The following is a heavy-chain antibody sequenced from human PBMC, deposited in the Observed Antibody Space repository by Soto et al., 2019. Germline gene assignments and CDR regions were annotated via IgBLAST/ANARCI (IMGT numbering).Heavy chain of an antibody. J-gene: IGHJ4*02. CDR3: ARGSSGWPPRLAY. D-gene: IGHD6-19*01. CDR1: GGPISSYY. CDR2: IYSSGST. V-gene: IGHV4-59*01. Sequence: QVQLQESGPGLVKPSETLSLNCTVSGGPISSYYWGWIRQSPGKGLEWIGYIYSSGSTNYNPPLXXRXXISVDTSPNPCSLQLSSVTAADTAVYYCARGSSGWPPRLAYWGQGTLVTVSS.